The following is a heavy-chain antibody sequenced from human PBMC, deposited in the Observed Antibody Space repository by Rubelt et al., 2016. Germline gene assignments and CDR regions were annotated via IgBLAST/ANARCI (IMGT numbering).Heavy chain of an antibody. V-gene: IGHV3-48*01. J-gene: IGHJ6*02. Sequence: GLEWVSYISSSSSTIYYADSVKGRFTISRDNSKNTLYLQMNSLRAEDTAVYYCARDLLPRITIFGVVTNDYYYYGMDVWGQGTTVTVSS. D-gene: IGHD3-3*01. CDR3: ARDLLPRITIFGVVTNDYYYYGMDV. CDR2: ISSSSSTI.